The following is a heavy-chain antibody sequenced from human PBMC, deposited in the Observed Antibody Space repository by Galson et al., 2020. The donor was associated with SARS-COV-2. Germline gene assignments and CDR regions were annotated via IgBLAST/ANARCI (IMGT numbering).Heavy chain of an antibody. CDR1: GYTLTELS. V-gene: IGHV1-24*01. D-gene: IGHD3-22*01. J-gene: IGHJ4*02. CDR2: FDPEDGET. Sequence: ASVKVSCQVSGYTLTELSMHWVRQAPGKGLEWMGGFDPEDGETIYAQKFQGRVTMTEDTSTDTAYMELSSLRSEDTAVYYCATQPPPDYYDSSGYYYALDYWGQGTLVTVSS. CDR3: ATQPPPDYYDSSGYYYALDY.